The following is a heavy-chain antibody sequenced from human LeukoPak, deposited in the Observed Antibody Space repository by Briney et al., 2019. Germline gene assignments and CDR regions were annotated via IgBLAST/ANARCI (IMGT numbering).Heavy chain of an antibody. J-gene: IGHJ6*03. CDR2: TYYSGST. Sequence: PSETLSLTCTVSGGSISSYYWSWIRQPPGKGLEWIGYTYYSGSTNYNPSLKGRVTISVDTSKNQFSLKLSSVTAADTAVYYCARGYLTEGGATARRVHYMDVWGKGTTVTVSS. V-gene: IGHV4-59*01. CDR3: ARGYLTEGGATARRVHYMDV. CDR1: GGSISSYY. D-gene: IGHD5-24*01.